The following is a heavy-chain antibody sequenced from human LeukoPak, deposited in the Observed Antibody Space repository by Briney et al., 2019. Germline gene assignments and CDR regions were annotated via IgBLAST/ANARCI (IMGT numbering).Heavy chain of an antibody. J-gene: IGHJ6*04. Sequence: SGTLSLTCTVSGGSISSGNYYYSWIRQPAGKGLEWLGRIYTSGTTNYNPSLKSRVTISVDTSKNQFSLRLSSVTAADTAVYYCARYYDILTGLDVWGKGTTVTISS. V-gene: IGHV4-61*02. CDR2: IYTSGTT. CDR1: GGSISSGNYY. D-gene: IGHD3-9*01. CDR3: ARYYDILTGLDV.